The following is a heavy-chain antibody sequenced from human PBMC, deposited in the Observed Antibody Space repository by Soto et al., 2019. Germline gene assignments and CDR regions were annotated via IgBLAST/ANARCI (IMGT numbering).Heavy chain of an antibody. D-gene: IGHD3-10*01. J-gene: IGHJ6*03. V-gene: IGHV4-31*03. CDR3: ARGRKYYYGSGSYYDYYYYYMDV. CDR2: IYYSGST. CDR1: GGSISSGGYY. Sequence: PSETLSLTCTVSGGSISSGGYYWSWIRQHPGKGLERIGYIYYSGSTYYNPSLKNRVTISVDTSKNQFSLKLSSVTAADTAVYYCARGRKYYYGSGSYYDYYYYYMDVWGKGTTVTVSS.